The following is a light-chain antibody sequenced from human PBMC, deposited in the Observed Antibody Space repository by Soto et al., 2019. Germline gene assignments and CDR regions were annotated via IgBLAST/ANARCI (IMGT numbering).Light chain of an antibody. CDR1: QSIRNY. CDR2: VAS. CDR3: QQTYSSPYT. Sequence: IQMTQSPSSLSASVGDRVTITCRASQSIRNYVSWYQQKPGKAPKFLIYVASTLQIGVPSRFSGSGSGTDFTLTISSLQPEDFATYYCQQTYSSPYTFGPGTELQIK. J-gene: IGKJ2*01. V-gene: IGKV1-39*01.